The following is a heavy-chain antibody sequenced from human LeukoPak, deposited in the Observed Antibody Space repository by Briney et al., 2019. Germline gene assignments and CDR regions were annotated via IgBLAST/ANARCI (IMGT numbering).Heavy chain of an antibody. J-gene: IGHJ4*02. Sequence: GASVKLSCKASGYTFTSYGISWVRQAPGQGLEGMGWISAYNVNTNYAQKPQGRVTMTTDTSTSTAYMELRSLRSDNTAVYYCASPGGRYYFDYWGQGTLVTVSS. CDR1: GYTFTSYG. CDR3: ASPGGRYYFDY. V-gene: IGHV1-18*04. CDR2: ISAYNVNT. D-gene: IGHD3-10*01.